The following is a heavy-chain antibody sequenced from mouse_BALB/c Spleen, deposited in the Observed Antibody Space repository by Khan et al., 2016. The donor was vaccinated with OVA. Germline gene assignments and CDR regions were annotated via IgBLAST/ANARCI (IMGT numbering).Heavy chain of an antibody. V-gene: IGHV1S136*01. D-gene: IGHD4-1*01. CDR1: GYTFTNYV. CDR3: AREASSWDVSFPY. CDR2: INPDNAGT. J-gene: IGHJ3*01. Sequence: VQLKESGPELVEPGASVKMSCKASGYTFTNYVIHWVKQKPGQGLEWIGYINPDNAGTRYNEKFKGKATLTSDISSTSAFMDLLILTSEDSAVYYCAREASSWDVSFPYWGQGTLVTVSA.